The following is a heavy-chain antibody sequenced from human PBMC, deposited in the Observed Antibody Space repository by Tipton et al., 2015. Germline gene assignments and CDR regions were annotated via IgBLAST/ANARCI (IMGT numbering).Heavy chain of an antibody. D-gene: IGHD3-16*01. CDR1: GGSISGAYNY. CDR3: ASGGILGYFDY. Sequence: LSLSCTVSGGSISGAYNYWSWIRQHPTKGLEWIGYIFYSGSAFYNPSLKSRVSISVDTSENQFSLKLSSVTAADSAVYYCASGGILGYFDYWGQGTLITVSS. V-gene: IGHV4-31*03. J-gene: IGHJ4*02. CDR2: IFYSGSA.